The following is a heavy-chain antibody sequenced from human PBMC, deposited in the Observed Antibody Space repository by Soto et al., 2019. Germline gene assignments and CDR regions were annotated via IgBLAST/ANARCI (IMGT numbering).Heavy chain of an antibody. Sequence: GGSLRLSCAASGFTFSSYAMHWVRQAPGKGLEWVAVISYDGSNKYYADSVKGRFTISRDNSKNTLYLQMNSLRAEDTAVYYCARDSPGATIFGLVDYWGQGTLVTVSS. CDR1: GFTFSSYA. V-gene: IGHV3-30-3*01. CDR3: ARDSPGATIFGLVDY. J-gene: IGHJ4*02. D-gene: IGHD3-3*01. CDR2: ISYDGSNK.